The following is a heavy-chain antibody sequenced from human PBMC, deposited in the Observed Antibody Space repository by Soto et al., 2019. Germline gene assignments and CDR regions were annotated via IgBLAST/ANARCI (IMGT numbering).Heavy chain of an antibody. Sequence: QVQLQESGPGLVKPSETLSLPCTVSGGSISRYYWSWIRKPPGKGLEWIGYIYYNGSTKYNPSLKSLVTMSVNTSSTQLCLKFNSVTAQDTAVYYFSRDRGTVGRTGVHYYYDIDVWGQGTTVTVSS. D-gene: IGHD7-27*01. CDR1: GGSISRYY. CDR2: IYYNGST. V-gene: IGHV4-59*01. CDR3: SRDRGTVGRTGVHYYYDIDV. J-gene: IGHJ6*02.